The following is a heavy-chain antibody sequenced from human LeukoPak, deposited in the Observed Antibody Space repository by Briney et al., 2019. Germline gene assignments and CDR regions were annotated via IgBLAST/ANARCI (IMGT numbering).Heavy chain of an antibody. CDR3: AREAAPTIFGVVIPHMDV. CDR2: IIPIFGTA. J-gene: IGHJ6*03. Sequence: SVKVSCKAPGGTFSSYAISWVRQAPGQGLEWMGRIIPIFGTANYAQKFQGRVTITTDESTSTAYMELSSLRSEDTAVYYCAREAAPTIFGVVIPHMDVWGKGTTVTVSS. V-gene: IGHV1-69*05. D-gene: IGHD3-3*01. CDR1: GGTFSSYA.